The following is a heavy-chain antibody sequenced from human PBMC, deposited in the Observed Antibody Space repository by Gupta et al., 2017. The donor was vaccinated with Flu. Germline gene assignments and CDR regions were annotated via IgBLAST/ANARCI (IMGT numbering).Heavy chain of an antibody. CDR3: AREYTGGNFDY. J-gene: IGHJ4*02. D-gene: IGHD1-26*01. V-gene: IGHV1-46*01. Sequence: HWVRQAPGQGLEWMGIVNTGSGDTNYAQNFRGRVTMTRDTSTSTVYMELSSLRSEDTAVYYCAREYTGGNFDYWGQGTLVTVSS. CDR2: VNTGSGDT.